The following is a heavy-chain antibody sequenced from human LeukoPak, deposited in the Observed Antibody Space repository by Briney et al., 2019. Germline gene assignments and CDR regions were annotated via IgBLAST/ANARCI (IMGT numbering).Heavy chain of an antibody. J-gene: IGHJ6*02. CDR3: ARDEALNARNYYGSGNNHPGGMDV. Sequence: GGSLRLSCEASGFIFSSYGMHWVRQAPGKGLEWVAVIWYDGNNKNYADSVKGRFTISRDNSKNTLYLQMNSLRDADTAVYYCARDEALNARNYYGSGNNHPGGMDVWGQGTTVTVSS. D-gene: IGHD3-10*01. V-gene: IGHV3-33*01. CDR2: IWYDGNNK. CDR1: GFIFSSYG.